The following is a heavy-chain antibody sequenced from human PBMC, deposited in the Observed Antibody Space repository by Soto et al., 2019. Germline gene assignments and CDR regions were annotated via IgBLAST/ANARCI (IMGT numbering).Heavy chain of an antibody. CDR3: ALRDIVVVVAASTDY. Sequence: GGSLRLSCAASGFTFSSYAMSWVRQAPGKGLEWVSAISGSGGRTYYADPGKGRFTISRDNSKNTLYLQMNSLRAEDTAVYYCALRDIVVVVAASTDYWGQGTLVTVSS. D-gene: IGHD2-15*01. CDR2: ISGSGGRT. V-gene: IGHV3-23*01. J-gene: IGHJ4*02. CDR1: GFTFSSYA.